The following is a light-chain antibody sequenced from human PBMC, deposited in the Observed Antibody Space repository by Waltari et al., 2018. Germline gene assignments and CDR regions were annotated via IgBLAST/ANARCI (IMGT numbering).Light chain of an antibody. CDR1: SSDVGGSNY. CDR2: DVS. CDR3: SSYTSSSTQV. V-gene: IGLV2-14*01. Sequence: QSALTQPASVSGSPGQSITISCTGTSSDVGGSNYVPWYQQHPGKAPKLLIYDVSNRPSGVSNRFSGSKSGNTASLTISGLQAEDEADYYCSSYTSSSTQVFGTGTKVTVL. J-gene: IGLJ1*01.